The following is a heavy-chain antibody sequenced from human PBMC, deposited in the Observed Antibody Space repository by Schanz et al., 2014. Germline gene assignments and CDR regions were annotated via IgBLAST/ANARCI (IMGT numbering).Heavy chain of an antibody. CDR2: ISSGGTTI. J-gene: IGHJ4*02. CDR1: GFTFSRYA. Sequence: VQLVESGGGVVQPGRSLRLSCAASGFTFSRYAMHWVRQAPGKGLEWIAYISSGGTTIYYADSVKGRFTISRDSPKNRLYLQMNSLRPEDSGVYYCARGVARERYSDWLELDYWGQGTLVTVSS. D-gene: IGHD3-9*01. CDR3: ARGVARERYSDWLELDY. V-gene: IGHV3-48*01.